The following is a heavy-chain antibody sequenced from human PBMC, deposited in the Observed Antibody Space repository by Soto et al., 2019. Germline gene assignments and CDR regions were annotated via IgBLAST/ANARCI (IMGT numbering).Heavy chain of an antibody. D-gene: IGHD3-9*01. J-gene: IGHJ4*02. CDR1: GFSLSNARMG. CDR3: ARIRQALRYFDWSRMGYFDY. V-gene: IGHV2-26*01. CDR2: IFSNDEK. Sequence: QVTLKESGPVLVKPTETLTLTCTVSGFSLSNARMGVSWIRQPPGKALEWLAHIFSNDEKSYSTSLKSRLTIYKDTSKSQVVLTLTNMDPVDTATYYCARIRQALRYFDWSRMGYFDYWGQGTLVTVSS.